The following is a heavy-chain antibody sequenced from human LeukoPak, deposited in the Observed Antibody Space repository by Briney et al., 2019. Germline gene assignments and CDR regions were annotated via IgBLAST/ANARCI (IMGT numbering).Heavy chain of an antibody. V-gene: IGHV3-7*01. CDR2: TKEDGSER. D-gene: IGHD3-22*01. Sequence: PGGSLRLSCAASGFTFSSHWMSWARQAPGKGLEWVATTKEDGSERYYVDSVKGRFTISRDNAKNSVYLQMNSLRAEDTAVYYCVRDRSRGYYWGQGTLVTVSS. CDR1: GFTFSSHW. CDR3: VRDRSRGYY. J-gene: IGHJ4*02.